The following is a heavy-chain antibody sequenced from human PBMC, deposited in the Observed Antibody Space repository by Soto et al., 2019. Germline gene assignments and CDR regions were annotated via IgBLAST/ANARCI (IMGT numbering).Heavy chain of an antibody. J-gene: IGHJ6*02. V-gene: IGHV5-10-1*01. CDR1: GYSFTSYW. CDR2: IDPSDSYT. Sequence: PGESLKISCKGSGYSFTSYWISWVCQMPGKGLEWMGRIDPSDSYTNYSPSFQGHVTISADKSISTAYLQWSSLKASDTAMYYCARIYGDYGLYYYGMDVWGQGTTVTVSS. CDR3: ARIYGDYGLYYYGMDV. D-gene: IGHD4-17*01.